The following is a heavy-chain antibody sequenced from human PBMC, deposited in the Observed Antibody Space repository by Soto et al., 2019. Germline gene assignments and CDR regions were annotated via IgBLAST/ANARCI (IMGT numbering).Heavy chain of an antibody. CDR2: INGGSGST. V-gene: IGHV1-3*01. Sequence: QLVQSGAEVKKPGASVKVSCKASGYTFANYVMQWVRQAPGQRLEWMGWINGGSGSTRYSQNFQGRLTITRDSSANTVYMELSSLRSGDTAIYYCARSPPPLGRFDSWGQGTLVTVSS. CDR3: ARSPPPLGRFDS. CDR1: GYTFANYV. J-gene: IGHJ5*01.